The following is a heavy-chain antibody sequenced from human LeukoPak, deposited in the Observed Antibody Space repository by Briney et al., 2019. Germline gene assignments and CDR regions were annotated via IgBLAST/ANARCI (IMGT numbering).Heavy chain of an antibody. D-gene: IGHD2-15*01. Sequence: PSETLSLTCTVSGGSISSGGYYWSWIRRHPGKGLEWIGYIYYSGSTYYNPSLKSRVTISVDTSKNQFSLKLSSVTAADTAVYYCARDNGDGSSPNAFDIWGQGTMVTVSS. CDR3: ARDNGDGSSPNAFDI. CDR1: GGSISSGGYY. V-gene: IGHV4-31*03. J-gene: IGHJ3*02. CDR2: IYYSGST.